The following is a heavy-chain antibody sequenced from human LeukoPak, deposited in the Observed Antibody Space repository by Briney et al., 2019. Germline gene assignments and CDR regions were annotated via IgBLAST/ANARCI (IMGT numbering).Heavy chain of an antibody. CDR2: IYTSGST. CDR3: ARDRGLWLGEARDAFDV. V-gene: IGHV4-4*07. J-gene: IGHJ3*01. D-gene: IGHD3-10*01. Sequence: SETLSLTCTVSGGSISSYYWSWIRQPAGKGLEWIGRIYTSGSTNYNPSLKSRVTMSVDTSKNQFSLKLSSVTAADTAVYYCARDRGLWLGEARDAFDVWGQGTMVTVSS. CDR1: GGSISSYY.